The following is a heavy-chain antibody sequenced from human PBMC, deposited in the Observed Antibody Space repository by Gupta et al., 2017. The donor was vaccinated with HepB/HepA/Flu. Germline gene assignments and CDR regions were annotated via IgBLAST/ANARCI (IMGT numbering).Heavy chain of an antibody. V-gene: IGHV3-11*01. CDR3: ARGGGYGTAMGFEDQNWFDP. Sequence: QVQLVESGGGLVKPGGSLRLSCAASGFTFSDYYMSWIRQAPGKGLDWVSYISSSGSTIYYADSVKGRFTITRDNAKNSLYLQMNSLRAEDTAVYYCARGGGYGTAMGFEDQNWFDPWGQGTLVTVSS. J-gene: IGHJ5*02. CDR1: GFTFSDYY. CDR2: ISSSGSTI. D-gene: IGHD5-18*01.